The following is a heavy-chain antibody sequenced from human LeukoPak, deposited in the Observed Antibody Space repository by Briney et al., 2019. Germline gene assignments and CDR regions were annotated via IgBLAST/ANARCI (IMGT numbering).Heavy chain of an antibody. D-gene: IGHD3-3*01. V-gene: IGHV3-74*01. CDR2: INSDVSST. CDR1: GFTFSIYW. J-gene: IGHJ4*02. CDR3: ASGVLRSCPPWPFDY. Sequence: AGSLRLSCAASGFTFSIYWMHWVRQPPGKGLVWVSRINSDVSSTSYADSVKGRFTISRDNAKNTLYLQMNSLRAEDTAVYYCASGVLRSCPPWPFDYWGQGTLVTVSS.